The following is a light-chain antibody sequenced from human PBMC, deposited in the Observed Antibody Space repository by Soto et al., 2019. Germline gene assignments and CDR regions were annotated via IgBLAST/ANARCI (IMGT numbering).Light chain of an antibody. Sequence: DIQMTQSPSSLSASVGDRVTVTCRASQNIRTFLSWYQQRPGKAPNLLIYAAINMQSGVPSRFSGNGSGTDFALTISSLQPEDFATYYCQQSYNTPQTFGQGTKVEIK. CDR3: QQSYNTPQT. V-gene: IGKV1-39*01. J-gene: IGKJ1*01. CDR1: QNIRTF. CDR2: AAI.